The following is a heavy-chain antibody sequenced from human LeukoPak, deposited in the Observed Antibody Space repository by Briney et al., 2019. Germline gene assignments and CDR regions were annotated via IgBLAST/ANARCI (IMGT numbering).Heavy chain of an antibody. D-gene: IGHD3-9*01. CDR1: GYTFTGYY. V-gene: IGHV1-2*04. Sequence: ASVKVSCKASGYTFTGYYMHWVRQAPGQGLEWMGWINPNSGGTNYAQKFQGWVTMTRDTSIRTAYMELSRLRSDDTAVYYCARDPYYDILTGPAYYFDYWGQGTLVTVSS. CDR3: ARDPYYDILTGPAYYFDY. J-gene: IGHJ4*02. CDR2: INPNSGGT.